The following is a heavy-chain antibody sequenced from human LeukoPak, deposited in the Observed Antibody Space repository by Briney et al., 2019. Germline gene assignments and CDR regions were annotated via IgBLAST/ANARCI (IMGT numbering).Heavy chain of an antibody. J-gene: IGHJ6*03. V-gene: IGHV1-69*05. CDR3: ARAVVVPAAIPYYYMDV. CDR1: GYTFTGYY. D-gene: IGHD2-2*01. Sequence: ASVKVSCKASGYTFTGYYMHWVRQAPGQGLEWMGRIIPIFGTANYAQKFQGRVTITTDESTSTAYMELSSLRSEDTAVYYCARAVVVPAAIPYYYMDVWGKGTTVTVSS. CDR2: IIPIFGTA.